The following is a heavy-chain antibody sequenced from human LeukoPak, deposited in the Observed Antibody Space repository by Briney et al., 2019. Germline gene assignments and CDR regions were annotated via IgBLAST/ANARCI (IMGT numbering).Heavy chain of an antibody. Sequence: PGGSLSLSCAASGFNYITYAMTWVRQAPGKGLEWVSAISGSGGSTYYADSVKGRFTISRDNSKNTLYLQMNSLRAEDTAVYYCAKVPFGAQYYFDYWGQGTLVTVSS. V-gene: IGHV3-23*01. CDR1: GFNYITYA. CDR2: ISGSGGST. D-gene: IGHD3-3*01. CDR3: AKVPFGAQYYFDY. J-gene: IGHJ4*02.